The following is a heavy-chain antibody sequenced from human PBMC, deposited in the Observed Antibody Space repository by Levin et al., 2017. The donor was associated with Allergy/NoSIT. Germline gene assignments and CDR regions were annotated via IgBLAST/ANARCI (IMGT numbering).Heavy chain of an antibody. CDR2: IYSSGSA. J-gene: IGHJ4*02. Sequence: SQTLSLPCKVSCGSISSGSYYWSWIRQPAAKGLEWIGRIYSSGSANYNPSLKSRVPISVDTSKNQFSLKLSSVTAADTAVYYCARAEVGSEHWGQGTLVTVSS. V-gene: IGHV4-61*02. D-gene: IGHD3-10*01. CDR3: ARAEVGSEH. CDR1: CGSISSGSYY.